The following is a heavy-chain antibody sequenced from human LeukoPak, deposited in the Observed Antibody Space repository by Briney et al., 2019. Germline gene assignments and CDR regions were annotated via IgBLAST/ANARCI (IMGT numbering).Heavy chain of an antibody. Sequence: SETLSLTCTVSGGSISSYYWSWIRQPPGKGLEWVGYIYFSGSTNYNPSLKSRVTISVDTSKNQFSLKLSSVTAADTAVYYCARGHMVRGVIIPNWFDPWGQGTLVTVSS. V-gene: IGHV4-59*12. CDR3: ARGHMVRGVIIPNWFDP. CDR2: IYFSGST. CDR1: GGSISSYY. J-gene: IGHJ5*02. D-gene: IGHD3-10*01.